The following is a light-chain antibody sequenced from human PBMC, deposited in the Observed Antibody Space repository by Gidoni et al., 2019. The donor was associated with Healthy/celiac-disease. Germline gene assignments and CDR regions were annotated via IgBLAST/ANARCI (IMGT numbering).Light chain of an antibody. Sequence: DLVMPPPPLSSPFPLGQPASISCRSSQSLVHSDGNTNLSWLQHRPGQPTRLLIYKISNRFSGVPDRFSGSGAGTDFTLKISRVEAEDVGVDYCMQATQFPHGYTFGQGTKLEIK. V-gene: IGKV2-24*01. CDR3: MQATQFPHGYT. CDR2: KIS. J-gene: IGKJ2*01. CDR1: QSLVHSDGNTN.